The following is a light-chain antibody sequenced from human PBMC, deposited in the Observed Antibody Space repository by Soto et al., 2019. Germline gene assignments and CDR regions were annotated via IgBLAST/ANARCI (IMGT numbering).Light chain of an antibody. Sequence: QAVVTQEPSLTVSPGGTVTLTCGSSTGAVTNDHFPYWFQQKPGQAPKTLIYDTSKKHSRTPARFSGSLLGGNAALTLSGAQPEDEAEYYCLLSYRGYYVFGSGTQLTVL. V-gene: IGLV7-46*01. CDR3: LLSYRGYYV. CDR1: TGAVTNDHF. CDR2: DTS. J-gene: IGLJ1*01.